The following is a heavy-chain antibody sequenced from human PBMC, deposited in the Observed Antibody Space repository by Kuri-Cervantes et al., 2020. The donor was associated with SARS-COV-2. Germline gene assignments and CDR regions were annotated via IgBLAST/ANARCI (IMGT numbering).Heavy chain of an antibody. J-gene: IGHJ1*01. Sequence: GESLKISCAASGFTVSSNEMSWVRQAPGKGLEWVSSISSSSSYIYYADSVKGRFTISRDNAKNSLYLQMNSLRAEDTAVYYCARDFPAYCTNGVCYSEYFQHWGQGTLVTVSS. CDR1: GFTVSSNE. V-gene: IGHV3-21*01. D-gene: IGHD2-8*01. CDR2: ISSSSSYI. CDR3: ARDFPAYCTNGVCYSEYFQH.